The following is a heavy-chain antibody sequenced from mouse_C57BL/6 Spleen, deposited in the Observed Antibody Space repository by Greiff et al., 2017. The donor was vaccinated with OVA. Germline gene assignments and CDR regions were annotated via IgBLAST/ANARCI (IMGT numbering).Heavy chain of an antibody. V-gene: IGHV1-5*01. J-gene: IGHJ4*01. CDR1: GYTFTSYW. CDR3: TRKTTVVKAYYAMDY. D-gene: IGHD1-1*01. CDR2: IYPGNSDT. Sequence: VQLQQSGTVLARPGASVKMSCKTSGYTFTSYWMHWVKQRPGQGLEWIGAIYPGNSDTSYNQKFKGKAKLTAVTSASTAYMELSSLTNEDSAVYYCTRKTTVVKAYYAMDYWGQGTSVTVSS.